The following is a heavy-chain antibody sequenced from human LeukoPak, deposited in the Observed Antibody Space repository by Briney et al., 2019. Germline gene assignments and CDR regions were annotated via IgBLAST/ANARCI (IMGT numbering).Heavy chain of an antibody. V-gene: IGHV4-59*01. D-gene: IGHD6-13*01. Sequence: PSGTLSLTCTVSGGSISSYYWSWIRQPPGKGLEWIGYIYYSGSTNYNPSLKSRVTISVDTSKNQFSLKLSSVTAADTAVYYCARTGYSSSWYYFDYWGQGTLVTVSS. CDR3: ARTGYSSSWYYFDY. CDR2: IYYSGST. J-gene: IGHJ4*02. CDR1: GGSISSYY.